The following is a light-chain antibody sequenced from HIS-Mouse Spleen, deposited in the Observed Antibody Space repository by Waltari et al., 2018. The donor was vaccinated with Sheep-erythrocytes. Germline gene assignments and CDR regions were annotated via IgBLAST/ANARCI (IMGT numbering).Light chain of an antibody. J-gene: IGKJ4*01. Sequence: DIVMTQSPDSLAVSLGERATLNCKSSQSVLYSSNNKYYFACYQKKPGRPPKLLISWASTRESGVPDRFSGSGSGTDFTLTISSLQAEDVAVYYCQQYYSTLTFGGGTKVEIK. CDR2: WAS. V-gene: IGKV4-1*01. CDR1: QSVLYSSNNKYY. CDR3: QQYYSTLT.